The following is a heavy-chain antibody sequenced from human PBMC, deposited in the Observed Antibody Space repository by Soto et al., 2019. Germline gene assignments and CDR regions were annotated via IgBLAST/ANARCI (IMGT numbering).Heavy chain of an antibody. CDR1: GYSFTIYW. Sequence: GESLKISCKGSGYSFTIYWIAWVRQMPGKGLEWMGMIYPGDSDTRYSPSFQGQVTISADKSITTAYLQWSSLSASDTAMYYCARSYSSSAYFDYWGQGALVTGSS. V-gene: IGHV5-51*01. D-gene: IGHD6-6*01. CDR3: ARSYSSSAYFDY. CDR2: IYPGDSDT. J-gene: IGHJ4*02.